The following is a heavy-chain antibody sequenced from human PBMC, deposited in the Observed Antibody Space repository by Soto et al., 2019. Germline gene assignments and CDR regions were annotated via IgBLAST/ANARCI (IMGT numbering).Heavy chain of an antibody. CDR3: ARDSAIVFEAY. Sequence: GGSLRLSCAASGFTFSSYSMNWVRQAPGKGLEWVSYISTGSRTIHYADSVKGRFTISRDDAKNSLDLQMNSLRAEDTAVYYCARDSAIVFEAYWGKGTLVTVSS. CDR2: ISTGSRTI. CDR1: GFTFSSYS. D-gene: IGHD5-18*01. J-gene: IGHJ1*01. V-gene: IGHV3-48*01.